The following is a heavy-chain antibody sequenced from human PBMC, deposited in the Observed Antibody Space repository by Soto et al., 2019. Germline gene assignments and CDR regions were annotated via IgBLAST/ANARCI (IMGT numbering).Heavy chain of an antibody. V-gene: IGHV1-69*01. CDR1: GGTFSSYA. Sequence: QVQLVQSGAEVKKPGSSVKVSCKASGGTFSSYAISWVRQAPGQGLEWMGGIIPIFGTANYAQKFQGRVTITADESTSTAYMELSSLRSEDTAVYYCARRDYDFCSGYGPESDNYYYYGMDVWGQGTTVTVSS. J-gene: IGHJ6*02. D-gene: IGHD3-3*01. CDR2: IIPIFGTA. CDR3: ARRDYDFCSGYGPESDNYYYYGMDV.